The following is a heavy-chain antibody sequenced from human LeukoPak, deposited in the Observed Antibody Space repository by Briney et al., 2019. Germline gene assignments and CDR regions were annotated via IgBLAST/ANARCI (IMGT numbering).Heavy chain of an antibody. V-gene: IGHV3-23*01. Sequence: GGSLRLSCAASGFTFNCYAMSWVRQAPGKGLEWVSTISGSSFTTFDADSVKGRFTISRDNSKNTLYLQMSSLRAEDTAVYYCAKHWGTTVTYFDYWGQGALVTVSS. CDR2: ISGSSFTT. CDR3: AKHWGTTVTYFDY. J-gene: IGHJ4*02. D-gene: IGHD4-11*01. CDR1: GFTFNCYA.